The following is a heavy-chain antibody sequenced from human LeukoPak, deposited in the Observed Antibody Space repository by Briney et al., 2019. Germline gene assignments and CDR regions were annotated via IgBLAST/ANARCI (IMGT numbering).Heavy chain of an antibody. D-gene: IGHD3-10*01. Sequence: SETLSLTCAVYGGSFSGYYWSWIRQPPGKGLEWIGEINHSGSTNYNPSLKSRVTISVDTSKNQFSLKLSSVTAADTAVYYCATSTYYYGSGSYPRLYTFDYWGQGTLVTVSS. V-gene: IGHV4-34*01. J-gene: IGHJ4*02. CDR3: ATSTYYYGSGSYPRLYTFDY. CDR2: INHSGST. CDR1: GGSFSGYY.